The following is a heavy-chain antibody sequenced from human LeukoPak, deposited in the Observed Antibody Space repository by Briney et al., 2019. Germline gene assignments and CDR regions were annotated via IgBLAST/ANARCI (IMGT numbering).Heavy chain of an antibody. D-gene: IGHD6-19*01. Sequence: GGSLRLSCAASGFTFRSYAIYWVRQAPGKGLEWVSGISGSGGDTYFADSVKGRFTISRDHSKNTVFLQMDSLRAEDTAVYYCAKTTAGNSSGRYPGWPVDYWGQGTLVTVSS. CDR1: GFTFRSYA. CDR2: ISGSGGDT. CDR3: AKTTAGNSSGRYPGWPVDY. J-gene: IGHJ4*02. V-gene: IGHV3-23*01.